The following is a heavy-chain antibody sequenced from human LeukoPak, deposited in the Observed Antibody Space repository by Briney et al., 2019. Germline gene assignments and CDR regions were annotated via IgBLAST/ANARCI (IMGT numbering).Heavy chain of an antibody. V-gene: IGHV4-39*07. CDR1: GGSISSSSYY. J-gene: IGHJ4*02. CDR3: AREGAYESGY. D-gene: IGHD5-12*01. CDR2: IYYSGST. Sequence: SETLSLTCTVSGGSISSSSYYWGWIRQPPGKGLEWIGSIYYSGSTYYNPSLKSRVTISVDTSKNQFSLKLSSVTAADTAVYYCAREGAYESGYWGQGTLVTVSS.